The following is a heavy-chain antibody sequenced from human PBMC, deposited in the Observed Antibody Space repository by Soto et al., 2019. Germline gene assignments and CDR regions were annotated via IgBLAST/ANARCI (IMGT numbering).Heavy chain of an antibody. D-gene: IGHD2-15*01. V-gene: IGHV4-31*01. CDR2: IYYSGST. CDR1: GGSINSGGYY. Sequence: QVQLQESGPGLVKPSQTLSLTCTVSGGSINSGGYYWSWIRQHPGKGLEWIGYIYYSGSTYDNPYLKSPGNISVGTSKNEFSLKLSSVTAADAAVYCCARALLGYCSGGSCYFDPWGCMDVWGQGTTVTVSS. CDR3: ARALLGYCSGGSCYFDPWGCMDV. J-gene: IGHJ6*02.